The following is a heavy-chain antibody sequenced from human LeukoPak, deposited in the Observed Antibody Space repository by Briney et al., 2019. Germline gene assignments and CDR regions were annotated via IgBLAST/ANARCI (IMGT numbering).Heavy chain of an antibody. CDR1: GGSISNYY. CDR3: ARGRYCSADICTGGDSFDI. J-gene: IGHJ3*02. CDR2: KYARGSS. D-gene: IGHD2-15*01. Sequence: PSETLSLTCTVSGGSISNYYWSWIRQPAGKGLEWIGRKYARGSSNYNPPVQSRVTMSVDTSKNQFSLKLRSVTAADTAVYYCARGRYCSADICTGGDSFDIWGQGTTVTVSS. V-gene: IGHV4-4*07.